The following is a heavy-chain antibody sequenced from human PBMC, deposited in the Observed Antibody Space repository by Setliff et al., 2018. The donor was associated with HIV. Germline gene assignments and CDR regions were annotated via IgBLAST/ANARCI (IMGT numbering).Heavy chain of an antibody. CDR2: THYSGSS. Sequence: KLSETLSLTCTISGGFISNHYWNWIRQPPGKGLEWIGSTHYSGSSYYGPSLKSRVIVSLDTSKNQFSLKLSSMTAADTAVYYCARDVGLCGVDCWPYFYFDLWGRGNLVTVSS. D-gene: IGHD2-21*02. CDR1: GGFISNHY. V-gene: IGHV4-59*11. CDR3: ARDVGLCGVDCWPYFYFDL. J-gene: IGHJ2*01.